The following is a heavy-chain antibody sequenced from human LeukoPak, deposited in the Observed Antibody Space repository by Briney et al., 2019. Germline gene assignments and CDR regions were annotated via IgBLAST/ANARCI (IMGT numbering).Heavy chain of an antibody. Sequence: PGGSLRLSCAASGFAFSSYTMNWVRQAPGKGLEWVSSIDISGSYIYYADSVKGRFTISRDNARTSLYLQMNSLRAEDTAVYYCARDRGMTTGEGIDYWGQGTLVTVSS. D-gene: IGHD4-11*01. CDR2: IDISGSYI. CDR3: ARDRGMTTGEGIDY. CDR1: GFAFSSYT. J-gene: IGHJ4*02. V-gene: IGHV3-21*01.